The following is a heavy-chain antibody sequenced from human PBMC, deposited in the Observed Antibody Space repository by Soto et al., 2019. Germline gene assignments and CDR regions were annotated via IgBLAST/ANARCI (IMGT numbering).Heavy chain of an antibody. CDR2: IIPILGIA. CDR3: ASFGEFINWFNP. D-gene: IGHD3-10*01. V-gene: IGHV1-69*02. CDR1: GGTFSSYT. Sequence: SVKVSCKASGGTFSSYTISWVRQAPGQGLEWMGRIIPILGIANYAQKFQGRVTITADKSTSTAYMELSSLRSEDTAVYYCASFGEFINWFNPWGQGTLVTVSS. J-gene: IGHJ5*02.